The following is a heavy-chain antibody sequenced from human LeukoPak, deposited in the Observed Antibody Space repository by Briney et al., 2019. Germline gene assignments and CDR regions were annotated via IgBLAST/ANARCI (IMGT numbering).Heavy chain of an antibody. CDR2: ISWNSSSI. V-gene: IGHV3-9*01. CDR3: AKAPASMVRGVMNWFDP. J-gene: IGHJ5*02. CDR1: GFTFDDYA. Sequence: GGSLRLSCAASGFTFDDYAMHWVRQAPGKGLEWVSGISWNSSSIGYADSGKGRFTISRDNAKNSLYLQMNSLRAEDTALYYCAKAPASMVRGVMNWFDPWGQGTLVTVSS. D-gene: IGHD3-10*01.